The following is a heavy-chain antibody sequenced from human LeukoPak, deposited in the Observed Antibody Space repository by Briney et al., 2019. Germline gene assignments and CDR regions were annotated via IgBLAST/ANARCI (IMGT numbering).Heavy chain of an antibody. J-gene: IGHJ5*02. CDR3: ARENTGYYDFWSGYLNWFDP. D-gene: IGHD3-3*01. CDR2: IKQDGSEK. Sequence: PGGSLRLSCAASGFTFSSYWMSWVRQAPGKGLEWVANIKQDGSEKYYVDSVKGRFTISRDNAKNSLYLQMNSLRAEDTAVYYCARENTGYYDFWSGYLNWFDPWGQGTLVTVSS. V-gene: IGHV3-7*01. CDR1: GFTFSSYW.